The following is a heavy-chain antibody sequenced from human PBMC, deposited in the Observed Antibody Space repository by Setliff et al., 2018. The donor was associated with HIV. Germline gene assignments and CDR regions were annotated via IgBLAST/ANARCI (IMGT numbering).Heavy chain of an antibody. J-gene: IGHJ6*02. Sequence: SETLSLTCAVSGGSIGSGGYSWSWIRQPPGRGLEWIGRIYTSGNTNYNPSLKSRVTMSVATSKNQFSLKLSSVTAAATAVYYCARDSELGLNYHYGMDVWGQGTTVTVSS. V-gene: IGHV4-61*02. CDR1: GGSIGSGGYS. D-gene: IGHD1-26*01. CDR3: ARDSELGLNYHYGMDV. CDR2: IYTSGNT.